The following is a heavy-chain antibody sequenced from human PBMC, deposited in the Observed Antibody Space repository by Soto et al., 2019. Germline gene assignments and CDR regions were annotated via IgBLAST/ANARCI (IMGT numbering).Heavy chain of an antibody. V-gene: IGHV1-2*02. CDR1: AYPFTAYY. Sequence: QVQLVQSGAEVKKPGASVKVSCKASAYPFTAYYMHWVRQAPGQGLEWMGWISPNSGATHYAQNFQGRVTMTRDTSISTTYVELISLRSDDTAIYYCARARGEWEFTFDFWGQGTQVTVSS. J-gene: IGHJ4*02. D-gene: IGHD1-26*01. CDR2: ISPNSGAT. CDR3: ARARGEWEFTFDF.